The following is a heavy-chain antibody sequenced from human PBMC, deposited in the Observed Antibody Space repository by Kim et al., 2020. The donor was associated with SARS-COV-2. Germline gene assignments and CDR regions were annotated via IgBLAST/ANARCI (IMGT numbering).Heavy chain of an antibody. CDR1: GGSIRSYY. Sequence: SETLSLTCTVSGGSIRSYYWSWIRQPPGKGLEWIGYIYYSGSTNYNPSLKSRVTISVDTAKSQFSLRLSSVTAADTAVYYCARHGSITSWYDYWGQGTLVTVSS. CDR2: IYYSGST. CDR3: ARHGSITSWYDY. V-gene: IGHV4-59*08. D-gene: IGHD6-13*01. J-gene: IGHJ4*02.